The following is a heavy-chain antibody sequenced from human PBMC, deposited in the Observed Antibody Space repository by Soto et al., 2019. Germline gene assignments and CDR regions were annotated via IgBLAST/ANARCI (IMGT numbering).Heavy chain of an antibody. V-gene: IGHV3-73*01. CDR1: GFTFSVSA. CDR3: ARHVIEMAPFGY. J-gene: IGHJ4*02. Sequence: PGGSLRLSCAASGFTFSVSAMHWVRQASGKGLEWVGRVRSKGNNYATTYAASVKGRFTISRDDSKNTAYLQMNSLKTEDTAVYYCARHVIEMAPFGYWGQGTLVTVSS. CDR2: VRSKGNNYAT.